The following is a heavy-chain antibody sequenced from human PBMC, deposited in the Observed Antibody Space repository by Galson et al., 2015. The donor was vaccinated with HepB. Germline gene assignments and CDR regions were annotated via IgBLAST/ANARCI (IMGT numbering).Heavy chain of an antibody. CDR3: AKGYGLFDS. V-gene: IGHV3-23*01. CDR2: ISGNGDST. CDR1: GFVFHSHA. Sequence: SLRLSCAASGFVFHSHAMSWVRQAPGKGLEWISGISGNGDSTFYVDSVKGRFTISRDNSKNTLYLQMNSLRAEDTALYFCAKGYGLFDSWGQGILVTVSS. D-gene: IGHD5-18*01. J-gene: IGHJ5*01.